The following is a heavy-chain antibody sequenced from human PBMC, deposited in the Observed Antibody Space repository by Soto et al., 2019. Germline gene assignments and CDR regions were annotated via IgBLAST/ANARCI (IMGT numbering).Heavy chain of an antibody. CDR1: GGSISSSSYY. CDR2: IYYSGST. V-gene: IGHV4-39*01. J-gene: IGHJ5*02. Sequence: SETLSLTCTVSGGSISSSSYYWGWIRQPPGKGLEWIGSIYYSGSTYYNPSLKSRVTISVDTSKNQFSLKLSSVTAADTAVYYCARLAYCSGIFRVKNWFDPCGQRTLVTVSS. D-gene: IGHD3-10*01. CDR3: ARLAYCSGIFRVKNWFDP.